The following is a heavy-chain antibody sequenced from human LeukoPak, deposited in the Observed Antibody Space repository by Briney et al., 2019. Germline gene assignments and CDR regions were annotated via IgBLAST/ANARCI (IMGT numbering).Heavy chain of an antibody. CDR3: AIGSGYYYY. CDR2: ISAYNGNT. J-gene: IGHJ4*02. V-gene: IGHV1-18*01. Sequence: VASVTVSFTASGYTFTIYGISWVRQAPGQGLEWMGWISAYNGNTNYAQKLQGRVTMTTDTSTSTAYMELRSLRSDDTAVYYCAIGSGYYYYWGQGTLVTVSS. D-gene: IGHD3-22*01. CDR1: GYTFTIYG.